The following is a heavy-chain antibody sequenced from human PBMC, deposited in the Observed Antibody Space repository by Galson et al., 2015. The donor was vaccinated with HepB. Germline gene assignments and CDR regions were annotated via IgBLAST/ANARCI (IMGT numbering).Heavy chain of an antibody. J-gene: IGHJ3*02. V-gene: IGHV1-18*01. Sequence: SVKVSCKASGYTFTSYGISWVRQAPGQGLEWMGWISAYNGNTNYAQKLQGRVTMTTDTSTSTAYMELRSLRSDDTAVYYCARDLSDYDSKGPFDIWGQGTMVTVSS. CDR3: ARDLSDYDSKGPFDI. D-gene: IGHD3-22*01. CDR2: ISAYNGNT. CDR1: GYTFTSYG.